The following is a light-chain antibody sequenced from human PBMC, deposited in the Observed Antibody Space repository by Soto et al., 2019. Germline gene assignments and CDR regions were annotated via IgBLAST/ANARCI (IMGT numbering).Light chain of an antibody. J-gene: IGKJ1*01. CDR3: QQYYSYPRT. CDR2: AAS. V-gene: IGKV1-8*01. Sequence: IQVTQSHSTLSASVGDRVTITCRSSQCIISYLAWYQQKPGKAPKLLIYAASTLQSGVPSRFSGSGSGTDFTLTISCLQSEDFATYYCQQYYSYPRTFGQGTKVDI. CDR1: QCIISY.